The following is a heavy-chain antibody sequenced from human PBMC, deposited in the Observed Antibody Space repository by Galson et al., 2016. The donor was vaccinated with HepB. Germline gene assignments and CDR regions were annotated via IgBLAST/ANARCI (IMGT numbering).Heavy chain of an antibody. Sequence: TLSLTCTVSGGSISSGGYYWSWIRQHPGKGLEWIGYIYYSGSTYYNPSLKSRVTISVDTSKNQFSLKLSSVTAADTAVYYCASRYCSGGSCYSEYNCFDPWGLGILVTVSS. CDR2: IYYSGST. J-gene: IGHJ5*02. V-gene: IGHV4-31*03. CDR3: ASRYCSGGSCYSEYNCFDP. D-gene: IGHD2-15*01. CDR1: GGSISSGGYY.